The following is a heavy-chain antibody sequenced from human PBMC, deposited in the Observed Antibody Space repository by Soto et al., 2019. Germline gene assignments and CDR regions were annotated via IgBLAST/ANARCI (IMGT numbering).Heavy chain of an antibody. Sequence: QVQLVQSGAEVKKPGASVKVSCKASGYSFITYGISWVRQAPGQGLEWMGWISTYNGNTNYAQKLQGRITMTTDTSTTTGYMELRSLRSDDTAVYYCARHRPTSSIRARDYYYAMDVWGQGTTVTVSS. CDR3: ARHRPTSSIRARDYYYAMDV. V-gene: IGHV1-18*01. J-gene: IGHJ6*02. D-gene: IGHD6-6*01. CDR2: ISTYNGNT. CDR1: GYSFITYG.